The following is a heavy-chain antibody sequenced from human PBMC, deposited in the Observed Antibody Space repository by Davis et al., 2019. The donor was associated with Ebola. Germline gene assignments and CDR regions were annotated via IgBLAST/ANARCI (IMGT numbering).Heavy chain of an antibody. CDR1: GAFVSSGGYS. D-gene: IGHD1-7*01. Sequence: MPSETLSLTCAVSGAFVSSGGYSWIWIRQPPGKGLEWIGYIYYSGSTNYNPSLKSRVTISVDTSKNQFSLKLSSVTAADTAVYYCARRAVMYNWNFGYYYYGMDVWGQGTTVTVSS. CDR2: IYYSGST. CDR3: ARRAVMYNWNFGYYYYGMDV. V-gene: IGHV4-61*08. J-gene: IGHJ6*02.